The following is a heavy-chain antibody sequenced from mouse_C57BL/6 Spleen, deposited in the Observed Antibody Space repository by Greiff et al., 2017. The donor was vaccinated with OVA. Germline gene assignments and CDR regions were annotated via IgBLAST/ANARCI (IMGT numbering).Heavy chain of an antibody. CDR3: ARGAGGPPFAY. V-gene: IGHV1-26*01. CDR1: GYTFTDYY. Sequence: VQLQQSGPELVKPGASVKISCKASGYTFTDYYMNWVKQSHGKSLEWIGDINPNNGGTSYNQKFKGKATLTVDKSSSTAYMELRSLTSEDSAVYYCARGAGGPPFAYWGQGTLVTVSA. CDR2: INPNNGGT. D-gene: IGHD1-1*02. J-gene: IGHJ3*01.